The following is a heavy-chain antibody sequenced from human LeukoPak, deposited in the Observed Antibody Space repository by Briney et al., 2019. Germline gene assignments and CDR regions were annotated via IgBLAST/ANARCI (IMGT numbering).Heavy chain of an antibody. CDR2: ISGSGGNT. CDR1: GFTFSSYA. J-gene: IGHJ4*02. D-gene: IGHD4/OR15-4a*01. Sequence: GGSLRLSCAASGFTFSSYAMTWVRQAPGKGLEWVSGISGSGGNTYYADSVKGRFTISRDNSKNTLYLQLHSLRAEDTAVYYCAKDGYAMVSFFDYWGQGTLVSVSS. CDR3: AKDGYAMVSFFDY. V-gene: IGHV3-23*01.